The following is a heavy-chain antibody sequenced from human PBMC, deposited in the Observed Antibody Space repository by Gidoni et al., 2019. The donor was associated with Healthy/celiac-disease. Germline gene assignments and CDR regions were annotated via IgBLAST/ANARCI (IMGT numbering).Heavy chain of an antibody. D-gene: IGHD5-18*01. CDR1: GFTFSSYG. J-gene: IGHJ6*02. V-gene: IGHV3-30*18. Sequence: QVQLVESGGGVVQPGRSLRLSCAASGFTFSSYGMHWVRQAPGKGLEWVAVISYDGSNKYYADSVKGRFTISRDNSKNTLYLQMNSLRAEDTAVYYCAKSYGYTNYYYYYGMDVWGQGTTVTVSS. CDR3: AKSYGYTNYYYYYGMDV. CDR2: ISYDGSNK.